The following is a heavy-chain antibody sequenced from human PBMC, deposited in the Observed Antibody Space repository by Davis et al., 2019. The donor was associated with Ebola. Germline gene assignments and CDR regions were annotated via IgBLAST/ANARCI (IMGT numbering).Heavy chain of an antibody. Sequence: ASVKVSCKASGGTFRTFAFSWVRQAPGQGPEWVGGISPYNGDTNYAQKFQGRVTMTTDTSTSTAHMELRSLRSDDTAMYFCARKSYFDSWGQGTLVTVSS. CDR1: GGTFRTFA. CDR2: ISPYNGDT. V-gene: IGHV1-18*01. J-gene: IGHJ4*02. CDR3: ARKSYFDS.